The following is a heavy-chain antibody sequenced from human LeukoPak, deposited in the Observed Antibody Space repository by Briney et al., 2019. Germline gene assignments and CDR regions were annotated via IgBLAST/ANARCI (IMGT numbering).Heavy chain of an antibody. CDR3: ARAAVAGHSFDY. D-gene: IGHD6-19*01. CDR2: ISSSSSYI. Sequence: GGTLRLSCAASGFTFSSYSMNWVRQAPGKGLEWVSSISSSSSYIYYADPVKGRFTIPRDNAKSSLYLQMNSLRAEDTAVYYCARAAVAGHSFDYWGQGTLVTVSS. J-gene: IGHJ4*02. CDR1: GFTFSSYS. V-gene: IGHV3-21*01.